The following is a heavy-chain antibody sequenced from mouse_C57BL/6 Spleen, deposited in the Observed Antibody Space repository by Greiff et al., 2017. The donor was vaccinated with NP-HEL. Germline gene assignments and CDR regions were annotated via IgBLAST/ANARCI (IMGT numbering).Heavy chain of an antibody. Sequence: QVQLQQPGAELVMPGASVKLSCKASGYTFTSYWMHWVKQRPGQGLEWIGEIDPSDSYTNYNQKFKGKSTLTVDKSSSTAYMQLSSLTSEDSAVYYCARGYSNYSYWYFDVWGTRTTVTVSS. D-gene: IGHD2-5*01. V-gene: IGHV1-69*01. CDR3: ARGYSNYSYWYFDV. CDR2: IDPSDSYT. CDR1: GYTFTSYW. J-gene: IGHJ1*03.